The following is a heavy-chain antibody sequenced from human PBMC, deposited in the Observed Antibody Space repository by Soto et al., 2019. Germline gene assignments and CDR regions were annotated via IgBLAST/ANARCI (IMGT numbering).Heavy chain of an antibody. CDR3: ARIVVVNYFDY. Sequence: PSETLSLTCAVSGYSISSGYYWGWIRQPPGKGLEWIGSIYHSGSTYYNPSLKSRVTISVDTSKNQFSQKLSSVTAADTAVYYCARIVVVNYFDYWGQGTLVTVSS. D-gene: IGHD3-22*01. CDR2: IYHSGST. V-gene: IGHV4-38-2*01. CDR1: GYSISSGYY. J-gene: IGHJ4*02.